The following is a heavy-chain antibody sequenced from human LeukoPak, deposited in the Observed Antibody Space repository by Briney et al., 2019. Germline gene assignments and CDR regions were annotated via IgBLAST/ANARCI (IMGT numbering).Heavy chain of an antibody. V-gene: IGHV3-21*01. CDR1: GFPFSSFP. Sequence: GGSLRLSCAASGFPFSSFPMNWVRQAPGKGLEWVSLISSTSVSIHYADSVKGRFTISRDNAENSLYLQMNSLTAEDTAVYYCATISVADPDYWGQGTLVTVSS. J-gene: IGHJ4*02. CDR3: ATISVADPDY. D-gene: IGHD6-19*01. CDR2: ISSTSVSI.